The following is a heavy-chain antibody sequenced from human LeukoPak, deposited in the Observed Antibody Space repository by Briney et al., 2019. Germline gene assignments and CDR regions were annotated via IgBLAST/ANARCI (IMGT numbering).Heavy chain of an antibody. J-gene: IGHJ5*02. D-gene: IGHD4-17*01. Sequence: GGSLRLSCAASGFTFSSYEMNWVRQAPGKGLEWVSYISSSGSTIYYADSVKGRFTISRDNAKNSLSLQMNSLRAEDTAVYYCAKLPYGDYNHHWGQGTLVTVSS. CDR3: AKLPYGDYNHH. CDR2: ISSSGSTI. CDR1: GFTFSSYE. V-gene: IGHV3-48*03.